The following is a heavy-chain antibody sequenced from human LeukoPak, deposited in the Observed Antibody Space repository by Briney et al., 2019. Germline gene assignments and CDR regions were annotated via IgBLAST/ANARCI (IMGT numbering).Heavy chain of an antibody. CDR2: ISYDGSNK. V-gene: IGHV3-30*04. CDR1: GFTFSSYA. CDR3: AKDLGYSNAFDI. Sequence: GRSLRLSCAASGFTFSSYAMHWVRQAPGKGLEWVAVISYDGSNKYYADSVKGRFTISRDNSKNTLYLQMNSLRAEDTAVYYCAKDLGYSNAFDIWGQGTMVTVSS. J-gene: IGHJ3*02. D-gene: IGHD2-15*01.